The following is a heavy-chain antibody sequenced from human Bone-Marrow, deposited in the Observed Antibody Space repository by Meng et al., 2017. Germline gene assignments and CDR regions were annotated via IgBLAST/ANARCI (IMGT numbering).Heavy chain of an antibody. D-gene: IGHD3-16*01. CDR1: GFTFSSYE. J-gene: IGHJ4*02. V-gene: IGHV3-9*01. Sequence: SLKISCAASGFTFSSYEMNWVRQAPGKGLEWVSGISWNSGSIGYADSVKGRFTISRDNAKNSLYLQMNSLRAEDTALYYCAKALMMSTSFDYWGQGTLVTVSS. CDR2: ISWNSGSI. CDR3: AKALMMSTSFDY.